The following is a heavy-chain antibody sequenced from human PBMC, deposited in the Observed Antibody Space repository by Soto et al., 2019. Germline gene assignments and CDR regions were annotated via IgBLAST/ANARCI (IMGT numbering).Heavy chain of an antibody. D-gene: IGHD1-26*01. V-gene: IGHV1-69*01. Sequence: GXSGKVPCNAAGGSFISYAVSWGRRAPGQGLEWMGGIIPIFGTANYAQKFQGRVTITADESTSTAYMELSSLRSEDTAVYYCARSARPGATTPFDYWGQGTLVTVSS. CDR3: ARSARPGATTPFDY. CDR1: GGSFISYA. CDR2: IIPIFGTA. J-gene: IGHJ4*02.